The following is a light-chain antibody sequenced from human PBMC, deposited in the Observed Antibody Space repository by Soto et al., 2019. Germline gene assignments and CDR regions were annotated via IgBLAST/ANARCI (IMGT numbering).Light chain of an antibody. V-gene: IGKV1-5*01. J-gene: IGKJ1*01. CDR3: QQYSTYLWT. CDR2: DAS. CDR1: QSISSW. Sequence: DTQMTQSTSTLSASVVDRVTITCRASQSISSWLAWYQQKPGKAPKVLIYDASSLESGVPSRFSGSGSGTEFTLTINSLQPDDFATYYCQQYSTYLWTFGQGTKVDI.